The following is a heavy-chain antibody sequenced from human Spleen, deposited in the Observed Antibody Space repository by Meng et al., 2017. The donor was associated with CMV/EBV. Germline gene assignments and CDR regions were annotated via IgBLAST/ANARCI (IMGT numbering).Heavy chain of an antibody. D-gene: IGHD3-10*01. J-gene: IGHJ6*02. CDR1: GFTFSSYE. Sequence: GGSLRLSCAASGFTFSSYEMNWVRQAPGKGLEWVSYISSSGTTIHYADSVKGRFTISRDNAKSSLFLQMNSLRAEDTAVYYCARDMPFMVRGVPGYYGMDVWGQGTTVTVSS. CDR2: ISSSGTTI. CDR3: ARDMPFMVRGVPGYYGMDV. V-gene: IGHV3-48*03.